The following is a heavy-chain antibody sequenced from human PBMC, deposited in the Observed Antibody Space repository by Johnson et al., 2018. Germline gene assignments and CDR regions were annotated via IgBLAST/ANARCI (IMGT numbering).Heavy chain of an antibody. D-gene: IGHD3-10*01. CDR1: GGTFSSYA. J-gene: IGHJ6*02. Sequence: VQLVETGAEVKKPGSSVKVSCKASGGTFSSYAISWVRQAPGQGLEWMGGIIPLFGTANYAQKFQGRVTSTAEESTGTAYMELSSLRSEDTAVYYGARVFTRVRGVIKYYYYGMDVGGQGTTVTVSS. CDR2: IIPLFGTA. V-gene: IGHV1-69*01. CDR3: ARVFTRVRGVIKYYYYGMDV.